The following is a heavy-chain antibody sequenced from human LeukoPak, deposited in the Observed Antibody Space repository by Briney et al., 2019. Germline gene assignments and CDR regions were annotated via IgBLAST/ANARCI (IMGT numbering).Heavy chain of an antibody. CDR3: ARDFDSSGYYVPFDY. J-gene: IGHJ4*02. Sequence: GGSLRLSCAASGFTFSSYSMNWVRQAPGKGLEWVSSISSSSSYIYYADSVKGRFTISRDNAKNSLYLQMNSLRAEDTAVYYCARDFDSSGYYVPFDYWGQETLVTVSS. CDR2: ISSSSSYI. CDR1: GFTFSSYS. V-gene: IGHV3-21*01. D-gene: IGHD3-22*01.